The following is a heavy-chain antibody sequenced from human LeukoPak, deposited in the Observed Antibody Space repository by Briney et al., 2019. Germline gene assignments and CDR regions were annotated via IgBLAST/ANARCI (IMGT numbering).Heavy chain of an antibody. Sequence: PGGSLRLSCAASGFTFSTYTMYWVRHPPGKRLEWVSIIGNNGGGIHYADSVKGRFTISRDNFKNALYLQMNSLRVEDTAVYYCAKDPYYETAGYFDYWGQGTLVTVSS. CDR2: IGNNGGGI. V-gene: IGHV3-23*01. CDR1: GFTFSTYT. CDR3: AKDPYYETAGYFDY. D-gene: IGHD1-26*01. J-gene: IGHJ4*02.